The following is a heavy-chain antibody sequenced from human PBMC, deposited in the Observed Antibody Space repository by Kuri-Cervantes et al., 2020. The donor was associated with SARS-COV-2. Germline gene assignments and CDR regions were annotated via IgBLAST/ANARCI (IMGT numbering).Heavy chain of an antibody. CDR1: GFTFSSYG. CDR2: ISYDGSNK. D-gene: IGHD3-10*01. J-gene: IGHJ4*02. Sequence: GGSLRLSCAASGFTFSSYGMHWVRQAPGKGLEWVAVISYDGSNKYYADSVKGRFTISRDNSKNTLYLQMNSLRAEDTAVYYCARSSSGSYYNPFDYWGQGTLVTVSS. V-gene: IGHV3-30*03. CDR3: ARSSSGSYYNPFDY.